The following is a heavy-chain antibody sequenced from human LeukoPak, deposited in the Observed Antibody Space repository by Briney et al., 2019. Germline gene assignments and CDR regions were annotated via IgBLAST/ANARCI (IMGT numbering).Heavy chain of an antibody. D-gene: IGHD3-16*01. Sequence: SETLSLTCTVSGGSIYNYFWSWIRQPPGKGPEWIGYVSYSGSADYSPSLKSRVAMTVDTSKNEVSLNLKSVTAADTAVYYCARDRGAYGEQLTHPYWYFDIWGRGTLVTVSS. CDR2: VSYSGSA. CDR3: ARDRGAYGEQLTHPYWYFDI. CDR1: GGSIYNYF. J-gene: IGHJ2*01. V-gene: IGHV4-59*01.